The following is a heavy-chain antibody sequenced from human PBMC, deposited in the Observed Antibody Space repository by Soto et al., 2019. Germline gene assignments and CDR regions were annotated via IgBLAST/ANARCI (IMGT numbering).Heavy chain of an antibody. CDR1: GYTFTSYG. Sequence: GASVKVSCKASGYTFTSYGISWVRQAPGQGLEWMGWISAYNGNTNYAQKLQGRVTMTTDTSTSTAYMELRSLRSDDTAVYYCTRFPGAELLVFAIHSYSGRDVWGQGTRVTVSS. J-gene: IGHJ6*02. CDR2: ISAYNGNT. V-gene: IGHV1-18*01. CDR3: TRFPGAELLVFAIHSYSGRDV. D-gene: IGHD2-8*01.